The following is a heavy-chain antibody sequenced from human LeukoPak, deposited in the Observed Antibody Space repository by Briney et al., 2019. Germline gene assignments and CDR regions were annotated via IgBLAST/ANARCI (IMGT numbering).Heavy chain of an antibody. CDR3: AKSHPLYYDILTGYSLFDY. CDR1: GFTFSSYA. D-gene: IGHD3-9*01. CDR2: ISGSGGST. J-gene: IGHJ4*02. V-gene: IGHV3-23*01. Sequence: HPGGSLRLSCAASGFTFSSYAMSWVRQAPGKGLEWVSAISGSGGSTYYADSVKGRFTISRDNSKNTLYLQMNSLRAEDTAVYYCAKSHPLYYDILTGYSLFDYWGQGTLVTVSS.